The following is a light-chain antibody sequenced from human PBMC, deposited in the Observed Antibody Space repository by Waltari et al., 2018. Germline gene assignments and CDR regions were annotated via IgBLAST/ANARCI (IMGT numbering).Light chain of an antibody. CDR3: QQYYSYPVT. Sequence: AIPLTQSPSSIAASTGDQVPITCRASQAVSSYLAWYQQNPGRAPKLLLYASSTLQPDVPSRFGGSGSGTDFSLTISCLQSEDFASYFCQQYYSYPVTFGQGTRVEV. CDR1: QAVSSY. J-gene: IGKJ1*01. CDR2: ASS. V-gene: IGKV1-8*01.